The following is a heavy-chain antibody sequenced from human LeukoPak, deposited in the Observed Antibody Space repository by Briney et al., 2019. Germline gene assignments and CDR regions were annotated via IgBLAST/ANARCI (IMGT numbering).Heavy chain of an antibody. J-gene: IGHJ4*02. Sequence: GGSLRLSCAASGFTFSSYEMNWVRQAPGKGLEWVSYISSSGSTIYYADSVKGRFTISRDNAKNSLYLQMNSLRAEDTAVYYCARESLYCSSTSCYKANPDYWGQGTLVTVSS. D-gene: IGHD2-2*01. V-gene: IGHV3-48*03. CDR2: ISSSGSTI. CDR1: GFTFSSYE. CDR3: ARESLYCSSTSCYKANPDY.